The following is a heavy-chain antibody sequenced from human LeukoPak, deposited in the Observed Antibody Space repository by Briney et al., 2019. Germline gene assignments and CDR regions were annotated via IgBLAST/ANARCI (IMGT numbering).Heavy chain of an antibody. J-gene: IGHJ4*02. CDR2: ISAYNGNT. D-gene: IGHD3-22*01. CDR3: ARSTTNYYDSSGYYYEPFDY. CDR1: GYTFTSYG. Sequence: ASVKVSCKASGYTFTSYGISWVRQAPGQGLEWMGWISAYNGNTNYAQKLQGRVTMTTDTSTSTAYMELRSLRSDDTAVYYCARSTTNYYDSSGYYYEPFDYWGQGTLVTVSS. V-gene: IGHV1-18*01.